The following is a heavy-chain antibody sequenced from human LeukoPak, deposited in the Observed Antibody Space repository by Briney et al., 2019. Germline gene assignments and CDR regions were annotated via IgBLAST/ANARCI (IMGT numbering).Heavy chain of an antibody. CDR3: ARAGGFFSPFGY. D-gene: IGHD3-3*01. CDR2: IYYSGST. CDR1: GGSISSGGYY. J-gene: IGHJ4*02. Sequence: PSETLSLTCTVSGGSISSGGYYWSWIRQHPGKGLEWIGYIYYSGSTYYNPSLKSRVTISVDTSKNQFSLRLSSVTAADTAVYYCARAGGFFSPFGYWGQGTLVTVSS. V-gene: IGHV4-31*03.